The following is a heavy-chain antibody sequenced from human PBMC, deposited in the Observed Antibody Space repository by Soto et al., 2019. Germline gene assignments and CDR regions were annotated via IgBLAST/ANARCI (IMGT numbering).Heavy chain of an antibody. D-gene: IGHD3-3*01. CDR1: GGYISSGGYY. CDR2: IYYSGST. CDR3: ARSNRITIFGSTAEHFDY. Sequence: QVQLQESGPGLVKPSQTLYLTCAVSGGYISSGGYYWSWILQHPGKGLAWIGYIYYSGSTYYNPSLSSRVTIAVDTSKNQFSLKLSSVTAADTAVYYWARSNRITIFGSTAEHFDYWGQGTLVTVSS. V-gene: IGHV4-31*11. J-gene: IGHJ4*02.